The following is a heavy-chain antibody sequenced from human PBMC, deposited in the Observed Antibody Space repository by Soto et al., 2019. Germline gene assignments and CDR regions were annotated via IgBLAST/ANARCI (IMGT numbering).Heavy chain of an antibody. D-gene: IGHD2-21*02. Sequence: QVQLVQSGPEVKKPGASVTLSCKASGYNFNNYGISWVRQAPGQGLEWMGWISGNNGNTKYGQKFQGRVSLTTDSSTSTAYMELRSLRSHDTADYYCVRRVVTTLDDAFDIWGPGTRVTVSS. CDR2: ISGNNGNT. CDR1: GYNFNNYG. V-gene: IGHV1-18*01. J-gene: IGHJ3*02. CDR3: VRRVVTTLDDAFDI.